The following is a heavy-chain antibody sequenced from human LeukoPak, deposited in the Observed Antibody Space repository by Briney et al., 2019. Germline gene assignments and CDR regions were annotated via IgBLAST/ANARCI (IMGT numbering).Heavy chain of an antibody. D-gene: IGHD3-22*01. CDR2: IYTSGST. CDR1: GASIRSYS. CDR3: ARTYDSPGYYSPDYYYMDV. V-gene: IGHV4-4*07. Sequence: SETLSLTCTVSGASIRSYSWSWIRQPAGKGLEWIGHIYTSGSTNYNPSLKSRVTMSVDTSDNQFSLKLNSVTAADTAVYYCARTYDSPGYYSPDYYYMDVWGKGTTVTISS. J-gene: IGHJ6*03.